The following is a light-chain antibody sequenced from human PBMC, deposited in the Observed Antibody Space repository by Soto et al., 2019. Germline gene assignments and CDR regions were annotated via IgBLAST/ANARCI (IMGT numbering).Light chain of an antibody. J-gene: IGLJ2*01. V-gene: IGLV1-47*02. CDR2: SNN. CDR3: AAWDDSLSGVV. CDR1: TSNIAGNT. Sequence: QSVLTQPPSLSGTPGQRVTISCSGSTSNIAGNTVHWYQQLPGTAPKLLIYSNNQRPSGVPDRFSGSKSGTSASLAISGLRSEDEAEYYCAAWDDSLSGVVFGGGTKLTVL.